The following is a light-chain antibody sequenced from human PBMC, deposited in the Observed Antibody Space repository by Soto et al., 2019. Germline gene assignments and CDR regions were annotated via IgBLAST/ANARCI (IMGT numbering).Light chain of an antibody. CDR2: GAS. CDR1: QRVSINY. CDR3: QQYGTSPRT. V-gene: IGKV3-20*01. Sequence: EIVLTQSPGTLSLSPGETATLSCRASQRVSINYLAWYQQKPGQAPRLLIYGASGRATGIPDRFSGSESGTDFTLTISRLEAEDSAVYYCQQYGTSPRTFGQGTKVEIK. J-gene: IGKJ1*01.